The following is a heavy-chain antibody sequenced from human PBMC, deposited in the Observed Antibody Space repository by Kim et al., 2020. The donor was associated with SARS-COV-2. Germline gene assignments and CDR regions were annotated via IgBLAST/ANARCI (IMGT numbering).Heavy chain of an antibody. Sequence: VKGLFTISRDNSKNSLYLQMNRLRTEDTALYYCAKHLYDSSGYYYSGVDYWGQGTLVTVSS. D-gene: IGHD3-22*01. CDR3: AKHLYDSSGYYYSGVDY. V-gene: IGHV3-43*01. J-gene: IGHJ4*02.